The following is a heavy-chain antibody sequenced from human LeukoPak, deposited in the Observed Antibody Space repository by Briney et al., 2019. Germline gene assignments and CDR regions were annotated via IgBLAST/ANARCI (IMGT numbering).Heavy chain of an antibody. CDR2: IFTSGKT. J-gene: IGHJ4*02. V-gene: IGHV4-4*07. CDR3: AKDHMRYYDI. Sequence: SETLSLTCTVSGGSIRSYYWSWIRQPAGKGLEWIGRIFTSGKTDYSPSFKSRVTMSLDTSKNQLSLRLTSVTAADTAVYYCAKDHMRYYDIWGQGTLVTVSS. CDR1: GGSIRSYY. D-gene: IGHD3-22*01.